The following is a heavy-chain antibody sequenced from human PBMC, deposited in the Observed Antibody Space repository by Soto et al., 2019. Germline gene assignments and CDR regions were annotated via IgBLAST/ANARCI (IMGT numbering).Heavy chain of an antibody. CDR1: GFTFSSYG. CDR3: ARVERYFDWLPLDY. J-gene: IGHJ4*02. Sequence: GGSLRLSCAASGFTFSSYGMHWVRQAPGKGLEWVAVIWYDGSNKYYADSVKGRFTISRDNSKNTLYLQMNSLRAEDTAVYYCARVERYFDWLPLDYWGQGTLVTVSS. CDR2: IWYDGSNK. D-gene: IGHD3-9*01. V-gene: IGHV3-33*01.